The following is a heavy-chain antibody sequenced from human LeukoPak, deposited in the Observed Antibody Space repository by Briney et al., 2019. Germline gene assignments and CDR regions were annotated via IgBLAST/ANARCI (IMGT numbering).Heavy chain of an antibody. CDR2: IIPIFGTA. J-gene: IGHJ6*04. D-gene: IGHD3-9*01. CDR3: ARAHLGGDYDILTGPYSPAGDYGMDV. Sequence: SVRVSCEASGGTFSSYAISWVRQAPGQGLEWMGGIIPIFGTANYAQKFQGRVTITADESTSTAYMELSSLRSEDTAVYYCARAHLGGDYDILTGPYSPAGDYGMDVWGKGTTVTVSS. V-gene: IGHV1-69*13. CDR1: GGTFSSYA.